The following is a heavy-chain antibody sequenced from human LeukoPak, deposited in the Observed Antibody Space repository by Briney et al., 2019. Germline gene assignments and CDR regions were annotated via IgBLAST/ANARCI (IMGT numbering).Heavy chain of an antibody. D-gene: IGHD3-3*01. V-gene: IGHV1-2*02. Sequence: ASVEVSCKASGYTFTGYYMHWVRQAPGQGLEWMGWINPNSGGTNYAQKFQGRVTMTRDTSISTAYMELSRLRSDDTAVYYCARPKDRIFGVVVYWYFDLWGRGTLVTVSS. CDR1: GYTFTGYY. CDR3: ARPKDRIFGVVVYWYFDL. J-gene: IGHJ2*01. CDR2: INPNSGGT.